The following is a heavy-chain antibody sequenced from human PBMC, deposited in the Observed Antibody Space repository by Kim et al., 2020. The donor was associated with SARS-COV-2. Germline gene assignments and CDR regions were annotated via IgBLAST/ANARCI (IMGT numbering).Heavy chain of an antibody. CDR2: IYYSGST. CDR3: ARHPDPYYDIFPQLNYYYYYMDV. J-gene: IGHJ6*03. CDR1: GGSISSYY. V-gene: IGHV4-59*08. D-gene: IGHD3-9*01. Sequence: SETLSLTCTVSGGSISSYYWSWIRQPPGKGLEWIGYIYYSGSTNYNPSLKSRVTISVDTSKNQFSLKLSSVTAADTAVYYCARHPDPYYDIFPQLNYYYYYMDVWGKGTTVTVSS.